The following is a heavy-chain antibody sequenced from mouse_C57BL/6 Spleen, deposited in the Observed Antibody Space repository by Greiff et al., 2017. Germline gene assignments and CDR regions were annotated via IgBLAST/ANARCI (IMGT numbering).Heavy chain of an antibody. D-gene: IGHD2-14*01. CDR1: GYTFTSYW. J-gene: IGHJ4*01. V-gene: IGHV1-64*01. CDR3: ARGYGGRKYDIDY. CDR2: IHPNSGTT. Sequence: QVQLQQPGAELVKPGASVKLSCKASGYTFTSYWMHWVKQRPGQGLEWIGMIHPNSGTTNYNEKFKSKATLTVDKSSSTAYMQLSSLTSEDSAVYYCARGYGGRKYDIDYWGQGTSVTVSS.